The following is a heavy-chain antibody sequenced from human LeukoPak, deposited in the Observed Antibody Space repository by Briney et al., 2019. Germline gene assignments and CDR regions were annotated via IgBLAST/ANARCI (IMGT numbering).Heavy chain of an antibody. D-gene: IGHD1-26*01. CDR2: INPNSGDT. J-gene: IGHJ4*02. CDR3: ARVPSIVGATY. V-gene: IGHV1-2*02. CDR1: GYTFTGYN. Sequence: ASVKVSCKASGYTFTGYNIHWVRQAPGQGLEWMGWINPNSGDTNYAEKFQGRVTMTRDTSISTAYMELSRLRSDDTAVYYCARVPSIVGATYWGQGTLVTVSS.